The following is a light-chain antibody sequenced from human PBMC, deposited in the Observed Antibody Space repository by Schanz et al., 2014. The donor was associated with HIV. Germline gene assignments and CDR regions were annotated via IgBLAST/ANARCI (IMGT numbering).Light chain of an antibody. CDR3: QQPASYPLT. Sequence: DIQMTQSPSTLSASVGDRVTITCRASQNIGNWLAWYQQRPGEAPKLLMYQASTLQRGVPSRFSGSGSGTAFSLTISSLQPEDVATYYCQQPASYPLTFGGGTKVEIK. CDR1: QNIGNW. V-gene: IGKV1-5*03. CDR2: QAS. J-gene: IGKJ4*01.